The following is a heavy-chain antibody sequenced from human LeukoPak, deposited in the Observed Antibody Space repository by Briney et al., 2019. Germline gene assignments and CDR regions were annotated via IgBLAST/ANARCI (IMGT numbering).Heavy chain of an antibody. V-gene: IGHV3-30*02. J-gene: IGHJ4*02. CDR2: IRRDGSNK. Sequence: SGGSLRLSCAASGFTFSSYGMHWVRQAPGKGLEWVAFIRRDGSNKYYADSVKGRFTISRDNSKNTLYLQMNSLRAEDTAVYYCAKEPYDYVWGSYRFDYWGQGTLVTVSS. CDR1: GFTFSSYG. D-gene: IGHD3-16*02. CDR3: AKEPYDYVWGSYRFDY.